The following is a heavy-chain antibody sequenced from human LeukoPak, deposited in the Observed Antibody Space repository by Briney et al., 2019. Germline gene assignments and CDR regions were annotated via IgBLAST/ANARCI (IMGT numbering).Heavy chain of an antibody. CDR2: ISAYNGNT. CDR3: GRESSAGAFDI. D-gene: IGHD6-25*01. CDR1: GYTFTSYG. Sequence: ASVTVSCKASGYTFTSYGISWVRQAPGQGREWMGGISAYNGNTNYAQKLQGRVTMTTDTSTSTAYLEQRSLRSDDKAVYYCGRESSAGAFDIWGQGTMVTVSS. J-gene: IGHJ3*02. V-gene: IGHV1-18*01.